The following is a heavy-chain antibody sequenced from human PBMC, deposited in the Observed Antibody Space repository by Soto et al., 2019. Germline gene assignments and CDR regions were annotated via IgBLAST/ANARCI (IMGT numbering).Heavy chain of an antibody. V-gene: IGHV3-21*01. J-gene: IGHJ6*02. CDR1: GFTFSSYS. D-gene: IGHD2-2*02. CDR2: ISSSSSYI. Sequence: GSLRLSCAASGFTFSSYSMNWVRQAPGKGLEWVSSISSSSSYIYYADSVKGRFTISRDNAKNSLYLQMISLKAVDTAVYYFAATPYIVVVRAAITPSYYYGMDVWGQGTTVTVSS. CDR3: AATPYIVVVRAAITPSYYYGMDV.